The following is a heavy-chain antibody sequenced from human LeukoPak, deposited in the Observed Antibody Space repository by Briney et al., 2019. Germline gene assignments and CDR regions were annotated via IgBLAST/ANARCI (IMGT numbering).Heavy chain of an antibody. CDR3: ARSPRRGYSYGTYYFDY. D-gene: IGHD5-18*01. CDR2: INHSGST. J-gene: IGHJ4*02. Sequence: SETLSLTCAVYGGSFSGYYWSWIRQPPGKGLEWIGEINHSGSTNYNPSLKSRVTISVDTSKNQFSLKLSSVTAADTAVYYCARSPRRGYSYGTYYFDYWGQGTLVTVSS. CDR1: GGSFSGYY. V-gene: IGHV4-34*01.